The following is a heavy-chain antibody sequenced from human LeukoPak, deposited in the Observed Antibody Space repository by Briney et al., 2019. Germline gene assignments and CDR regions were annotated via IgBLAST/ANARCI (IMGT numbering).Heavy chain of an antibody. CDR3: AKDINYDSSSAFDI. CDR2: ISWNSGSI. D-gene: IGHD3-22*01. J-gene: IGHJ3*02. V-gene: IGHV3-9*01. CDR1: GFTFDDYA. Sequence: PGGSLRLSCAASGFTFDDYAMHWVRQAPGKGLEWVSGISWNSGSIGYADPVKGRFTISRDNAKNSLYLQMNSLRAEDTALYYCAKDINYDSSSAFDIWGQGTMVTVSS.